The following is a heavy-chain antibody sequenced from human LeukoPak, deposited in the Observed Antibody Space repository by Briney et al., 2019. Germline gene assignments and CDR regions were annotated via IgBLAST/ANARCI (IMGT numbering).Heavy chain of an antibody. V-gene: IGHV4-59*01. CDR2: IYYSGST. J-gene: IGHJ6*03. Sequence: PSETLSLTCTVSGGSISSYYWSWIRQPPGNGLEWIGYIYYSGSTNYNPSLKSRVTISVDTSKNHFSLKLSSVTAADTAVYYCARDKGGYYYDSSGYAHYMDVWGKGTTVTVSS. D-gene: IGHD3-22*01. CDR3: ARDKGGYYYDSSGYAHYMDV. CDR1: GGSISSYY.